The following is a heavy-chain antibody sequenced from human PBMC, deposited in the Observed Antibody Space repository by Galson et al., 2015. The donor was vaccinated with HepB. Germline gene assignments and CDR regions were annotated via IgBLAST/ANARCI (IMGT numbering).Heavy chain of an antibody. CDR1: GGSLNYY. D-gene: IGHD5-18*01. CDR3: ARGKPDNLSGHSYGFPH. J-gene: IGHJ4*02. Sequence: ETLSLTCAVYGGSLNYYWSWIRQPPGKGLEWIGEINHSGTTNYNPSLKSRVTISVDTSKNQVSLRVRSVTAADTAVYYCARGKPDNLSGHSYGFPHWGQGTLVTVSS. CDR2: INHSGTT. V-gene: IGHV4-34*01.